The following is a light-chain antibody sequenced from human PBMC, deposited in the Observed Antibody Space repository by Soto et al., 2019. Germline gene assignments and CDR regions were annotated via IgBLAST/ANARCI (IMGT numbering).Light chain of an antibody. V-gene: IGKV3-20*01. CDR2: GAS. J-gene: IGKJ5*01. CDR3: QQYGSSHT. CDR1: QSVNIY. Sequence: EVVMTQFPATLSVSPVEIATLSCRASQSVNIYLAWYQQKPGQAPRLLIYGASSRAIGIPDRFSGSVSGSDFILTINRLETEDFAVYYCQQYGSSHTFGQGTRLEIK.